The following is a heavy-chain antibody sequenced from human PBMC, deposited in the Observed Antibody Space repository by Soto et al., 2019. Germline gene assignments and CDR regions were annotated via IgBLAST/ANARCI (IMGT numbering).Heavy chain of an antibody. CDR2: IYYSGST. J-gene: IGHJ5*02. Sequence: PSATLSLTCTVSGGSISSYYWSWIRQPPGKGLEWIGYIYYSGSTNYNPSLKSRVTISVDTSKNQFSLKLSSVTAADTAVYYCARDANWFDPWGQGTLVTVSS. V-gene: IGHV4-59*01. CDR3: ARDANWFDP. CDR1: GGSISSYY.